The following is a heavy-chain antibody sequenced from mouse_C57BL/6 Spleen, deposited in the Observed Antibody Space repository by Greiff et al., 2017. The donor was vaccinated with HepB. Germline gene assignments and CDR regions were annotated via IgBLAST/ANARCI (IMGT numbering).Heavy chain of an antibody. V-gene: IGHV1-62-2*01. CDR2: FYPGSGSI. D-gene: IGHD2-5*01. J-gene: IGHJ2*01. CDR1: GYTFTEYT. CDR3: ARLEEGAYSNYPYYFDY. Sequence: QVQLQQSGAELVKPGASVKLSCKASGYTFTEYTIHWVKQRSGQGLEWIGWFYPGSGSIKYNEKFKDKATLTADKSSSTVYMELSRLTSEDSAVYFCARLEEGAYSNYPYYFDYWGQGTTLTVSS.